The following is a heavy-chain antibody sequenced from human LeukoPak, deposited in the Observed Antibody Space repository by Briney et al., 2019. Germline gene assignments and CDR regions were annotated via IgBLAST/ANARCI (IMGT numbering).Heavy chain of an antibody. V-gene: IGHV4-39*01. CDR2: IYYSGST. J-gene: IGHJ4*02. D-gene: IGHD3/OR15-3a*01. CDR1: GGSISSNSYY. Sequence: PSETLSLTCAVSGGSISSNSYYWGWIRQPPGKGLEWIGSIYYSGSTYYNPSHKSRVTISVDTSKNQFSLKLSSVTAADTAVYYCARQTGSGLFILPGGQGTLVTVSS. CDR3: ARQTGSGLFILP.